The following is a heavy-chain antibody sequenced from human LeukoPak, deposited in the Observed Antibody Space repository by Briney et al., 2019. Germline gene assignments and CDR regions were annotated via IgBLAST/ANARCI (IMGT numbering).Heavy chain of an antibody. CDR2: ISPYNGNT. D-gene: IGHD6-13*01. CDR1: GYTLTSYG. Sequence: GASVKVSFKASGYTLTSYGISWVRQAPGQGLAWMGWISPYNGNTKYAQKLQGRVTMTTDTSTSTAYMELRSLRSDDTAVYYCATHVAAAGTYYYYGMDVWGQGTTVTVSS. V-gene: IGHV1-18*01. J-gene: IGHJ6*02. CDR3: ATHVAAAGTYYYYGMDV.